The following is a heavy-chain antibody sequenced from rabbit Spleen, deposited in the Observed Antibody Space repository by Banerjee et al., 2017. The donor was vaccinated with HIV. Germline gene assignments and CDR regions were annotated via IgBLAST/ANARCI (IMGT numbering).Heavy chain of an antibody. CDR3: VRDKASISGDYGPWYFDL. V-gene: IGHV1S47*01. Sequence: QEQLVESGGGLVQPEGSLTLTCKAAGFDFSSSYYMCWVRQAPGKGPEWIAYIDPVFGNTYYASWVNGRFTISSHNAQNTLYLQLNSLTAADTATYFCVRDKASISGDYGPWYFDLWGPGTLVTVS. CDR2: IDPVFGNT. D-gene: IGHD1-1*01. CDR1: GFDFSSSYY. J-gene: IGHJ4*01.